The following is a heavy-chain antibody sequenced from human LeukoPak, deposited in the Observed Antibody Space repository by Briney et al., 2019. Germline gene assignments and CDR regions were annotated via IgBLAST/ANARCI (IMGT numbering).Heavy chain of an antibody. Sequence: GGSLRLSCAASGFTFSSYSMNWVRQAPGKGLEWVSSISSSSSYIYYADSVKGRFTISRDNAKNSLYLQMNSLRAEDTAGYYCARDITGYSSGGLGYWGQGTLVTVSS. CDR2: ISSSSSYI. J-gene: IGHJ4*02. CDR1: GFTFSSYS. D-gene: IGHD6-19*01. CDR3: ARDITGYSSGGLGY. V-gene: IGHV3-21*01.